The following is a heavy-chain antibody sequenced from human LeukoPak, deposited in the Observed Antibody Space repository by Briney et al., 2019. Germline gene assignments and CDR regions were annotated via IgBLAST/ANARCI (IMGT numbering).Heavy chain of an antibody. CDR2: IIPIFGTA. Sequence: SVKVSCKASGGSFSSYAINWVRQAPGQGLEWMGGIIPIFGTATYAQRFQGRVTITADKSTSTAYMELSSLRSEDTAVFYCARDSDDSSGYLDYWGQGTLVTVSS. D-gene: IGHD3-22*01. J-gene: IGHJ4*02. V-gene: IGHV1-69*06. CDR1: GGSFSSYA. CDR3: ARDSDDSSGYLDY.